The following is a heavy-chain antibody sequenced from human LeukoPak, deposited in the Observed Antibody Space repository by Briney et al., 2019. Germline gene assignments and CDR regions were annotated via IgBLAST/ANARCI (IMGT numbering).Heavy chain of an antibody. CDR3: ANVDFWSGYHKDPLYYFDY. D-gene: IGHD3-3*01. CDR2: ISSSSSTI. CDR1: GFTFSSYS. Sequence: PGGSLRLSCAASGFTFSSYSMNWVRQAPGKGLEWVSYISSSSSTIYYADSVKGRFTISRDNAKNSLYLQMNSLRAEDTAVYYCANVDFWSGYHKDPLYYFDYWGQGTLVTVSS. J-gene: IGHJ4*02. V-gene: IGHV3-48*01.